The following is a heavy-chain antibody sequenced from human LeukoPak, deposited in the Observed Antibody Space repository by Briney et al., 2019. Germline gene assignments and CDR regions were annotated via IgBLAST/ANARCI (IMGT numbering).Heavy chain of an antibody. J-gene: IGHJ5*02. CDR3: ARDPGRVSHWFAP. CDR1: GFTFSDYN. V-gene: IGHV3-21*01. CDR2: ISSRSSYI. D-gene: IGHD6-13*01. Sequence: GGALRLSCADSGFTFSDYNMKWVRQAPGKGVGWGSFISSRSSYIYYGDSVKGRFTISRDNAKNSLYLQMNSLRAEDTAVYYCARDPGRVSHWFAPWGQGTLVTVSP.